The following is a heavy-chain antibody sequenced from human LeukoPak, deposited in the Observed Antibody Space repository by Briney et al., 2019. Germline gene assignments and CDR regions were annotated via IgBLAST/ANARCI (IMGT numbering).Heavy chain of an antibody. D-gene: IGHD5-18*01. J-gene: IGHJ4*02. Sequence: ASVKVSCKASGGTFSSYTISWVRQAPGQGLEWMGGIIPIFGTADSAQKFQGRVTIPTVESSSKAYMELSSLRTEDTAVYYCARFWGAPGYSYGESLYYWGQGTLVTVSS. CDR3: ARFWGAPGYSYGESLYY. CDR1: GGTFSSYT. V-gene: IGHV1-69*05. CDR2: IIPIFGTA.